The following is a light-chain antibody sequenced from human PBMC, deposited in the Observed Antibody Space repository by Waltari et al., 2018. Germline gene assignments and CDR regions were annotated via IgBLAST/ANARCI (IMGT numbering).Light chain of an antibody. CDR1: QRVSRF. CDR2: GAS. J-gene: IGKJ1*01. CDR3: QKYDRLPAT. V-gene: IGKV3-20*01. Sequence: SCRASQRVSRFLAWDQQIPGQPPRLLIDGASTRATGIPDRFSGSGSGTDFSLTISRLEPEDFAVYYCQKYDRLPATFGQGTKVEIK.